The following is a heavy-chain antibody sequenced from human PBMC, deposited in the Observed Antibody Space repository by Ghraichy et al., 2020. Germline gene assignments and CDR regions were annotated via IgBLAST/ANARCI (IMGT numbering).Heavy chain of an antibody. CDR2: ITPIFGTA. CDR1: RGTVIIYA. V-gene: IGHV1-69*06. D-gene: IGHD4-23*01. CDR3: ARSVYGGNSHVDWYFDL. Sequence: SVKVSCKPSRGTVIIYAINWVRQAPGQGLEWMGGITPIFGTANYAQKFQGRVTITADKSTSTDYMALSNLRSEDTAVYYCARSVYGGNSHVDWYFDLWGRCTLVAVSS. J-gene: IGHJ2*01.